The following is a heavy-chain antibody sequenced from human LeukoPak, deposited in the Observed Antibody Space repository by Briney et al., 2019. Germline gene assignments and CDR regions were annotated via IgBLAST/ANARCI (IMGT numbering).Heavy chain of an antibody. CDR3: ASEAGDSSGWYDLDY. CDR1: GYTFTGYY. D-gene: IGHD6-19*01. V-gene: IGHV1-2*06. Sequence: ASVKVFCKASGYTFTGYYMHWVRQAPGQGLEWMGRINPNSGGTNYAQKFQGRVTMTRDTSISTAYMELSRLRSDDTAVYYCASEAGDSSGWYDLDYWGQGTLVTVSS. J-gene: IGHJ4*02. CDR2: INPNSGGT.